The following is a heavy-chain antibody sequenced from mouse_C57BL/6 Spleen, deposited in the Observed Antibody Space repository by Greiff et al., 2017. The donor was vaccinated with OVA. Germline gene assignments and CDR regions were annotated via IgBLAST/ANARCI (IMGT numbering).Heavy chain of an antibody. Sequence: VQLQQSGPELVKPGASVKISCKASGYTFTGYYINWVKQRPGQGLEWIGGIYPGSGNTKYNEKFKGKATLTVDTSSSTAYRQLSSLTAEDSAVYFCAREVFAYWGQGTLVTVSA. CDR2: IYPGSGNT. CDR1: GYTFTGYY. J-gene: IGHJ3*01. V-gene: IGHV1-84*01. CDR3: AREVFAY.